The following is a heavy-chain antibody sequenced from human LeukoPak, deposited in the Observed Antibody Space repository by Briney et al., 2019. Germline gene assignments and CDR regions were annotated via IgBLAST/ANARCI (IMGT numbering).Heavy chain of an antibody. J-gene: IGHJ1*01. CDR2: IIPIFGTA. Sequence: GASVKVSCKASGGTFSSYAISWVRQAPGQGLEWMGRIIPIFGTANYAQKFQGRVTITTDESTSTAYMELSSLRSEDTAVYYCAAEGSSSIQHWGQGTLVTVSS. CDR3: AAEGSSSIQH. D-gene: IGHD6-13*01. V-gene: IGHV1-69*05. CDR1: GGTFSSYA.